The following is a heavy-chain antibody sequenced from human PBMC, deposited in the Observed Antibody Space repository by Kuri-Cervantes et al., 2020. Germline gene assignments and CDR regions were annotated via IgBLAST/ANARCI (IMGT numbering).Heavy chain of an antibody. Sequence: GGSLRLSCAASGFSFSSYGMHWVRQAPGKGLEWVAVISYDGSNKYYADSVKGRFTISRDNSKNTLYLQMNSLRAEDTAVYYCARVPTIPGMSSYYGMDVWGQGTTVTVSS. CDR3: ARVPTIPGMSSYYGMDV. J-gene: IGHJ6*02. CDR1: GFSFSSYG. CDR2: ISYDGSNK. V-gene: IGHV3-30*03. D-gene: IGHD6-13*01.